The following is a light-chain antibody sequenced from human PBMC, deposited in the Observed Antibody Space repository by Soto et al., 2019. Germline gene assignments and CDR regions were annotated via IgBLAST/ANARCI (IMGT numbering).Light chain of an antibody. V-gene: IGLV1-44*01. CDR3: AAWDDSLDGPM. Sequence: QLVLTQPPSASGTPGQRVTISCSGSSSNIGSNSVNWYQQLPGTAPKLLIYNNNQRPSGVPDRFSGSKSGTSASLAISGLQSEDESDYYCAAWDDSLDGPMFGTGTKLTVL. CDR2: NNN. J-gene: IGLJ1*01. CDR1: SSNIGSNS.